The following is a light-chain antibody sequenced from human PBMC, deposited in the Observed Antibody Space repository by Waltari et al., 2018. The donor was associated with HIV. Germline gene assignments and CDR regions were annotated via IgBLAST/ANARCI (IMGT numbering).Light chain of an antibody. CDR3: QSADASDTFLWV. V-gene: IGLV3-25*03. CDR2: KDS. J-gene: IGLJ3*02. CDR1: GLSKQY. Sequence: SYELTQTPSVSVSPGQTARITCSGDGLSKQYTYWYQQRPGQAPVLGIYKDSERPSGIPGRYSGSSSGTTVTLTISGVQAEDEADYYCQSADASDTFLWVFGGGTKVTVL.